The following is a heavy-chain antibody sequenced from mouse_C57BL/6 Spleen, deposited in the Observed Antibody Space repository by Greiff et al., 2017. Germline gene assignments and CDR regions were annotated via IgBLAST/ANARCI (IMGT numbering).Heavy chain of an antibody. CDR1: GFTFSDYG. CDR2: ISSGSSTI. J-gene: IGHJ4*01. Sequence: EVQVVESGGGLVKPGGSLKLSCAASGFTFSDYGMHWVRQAPEKGLEWVAYISSGSSTIYYADTVKGRFTISRDNAKNTLFLHMTSLRSEDTAMYYCARVYYDYAYYAMDYWGQGTSVTVSS. V-gene: IGHV5-17*01. CDR3: ARVYYDYAYYAMDY. D-gene: IGHD2-4*01.